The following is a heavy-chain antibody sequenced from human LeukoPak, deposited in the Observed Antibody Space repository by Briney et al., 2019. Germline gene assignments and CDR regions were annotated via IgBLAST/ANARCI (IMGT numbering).Heavy chain of an antibody. V-gene: IGHV3-13*01. CDR1: RFTFSSYD. CDR2: IGTAGDT. Sequence: GGSLRLYCAASRFTFSSYDMHRLRQPTGKGLEWVSAIGTAGDTYYSHSVKGRFTISRENAKNSLYLHMNSLSAGDTAVYLCARGHMLTGYYNFAWFDPWGQGTLVTVSS. J-gene: IGHJ5*02. CDR3: ARGHMLTGYYNFAWFDP. D-gene: IGHD3-9*01.